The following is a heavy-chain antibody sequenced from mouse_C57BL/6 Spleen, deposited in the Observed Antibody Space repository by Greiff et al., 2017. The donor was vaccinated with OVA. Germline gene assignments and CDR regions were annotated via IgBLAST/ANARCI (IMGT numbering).Heavy chain of an antibody. CDR2: IYPSDSYT. CDR1: GYTFTSYW. CDR3: ARRRDYDYAMDY. D-gene: IGHD2-4*01. Sequence: QVQLQQPGAELVKPGASVKLSCKASGYTFTSYWMQWVKQRPGQGLEWIGEIYPSDSYTNYNQKFKGKATLTVDTSSSTAYMQLSSLTSEDSAVYDSARRRDYDYAMDYWGQGTSVTVSS. V-gene: IGHV1-50*01. J-gene: IGHJ4*01.